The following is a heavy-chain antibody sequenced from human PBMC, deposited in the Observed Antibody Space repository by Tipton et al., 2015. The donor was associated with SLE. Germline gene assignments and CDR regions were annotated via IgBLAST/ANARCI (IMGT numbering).Heavy chain of an antibody. D-gene: IGHD1-1*01. CDR2: INQDGSTR. Sequence: SLRLSCAASGFTFNDYTMHWVRQAPGKGLEWVGNINQDGSTRHYVDSVKGRFTISRDNAKNSVYLQMNSLRGEDTAVYYCATSKDAAGTDWGQGTLVTVSS. CDR3: ATSKDAAGTD. V-gene: IGHV3-7*01. J-gene: IGHJ4*02. CDR1: GFTFNDYT.